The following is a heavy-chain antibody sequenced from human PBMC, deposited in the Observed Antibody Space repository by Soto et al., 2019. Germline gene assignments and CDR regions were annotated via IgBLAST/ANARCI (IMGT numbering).Heavy chain of an antibody. V-gene: IGHV3-64D*06. CDR3: VKGGYYDSSGLLYFDY. D-gene: IGHD3-22*01. CDR2: ISSNGGST. CDR1: GFTFSSYA. Sequence: GGSLRLSCSASGFTFSSYAMHWVRQAPGKGLEYVSAISSNGGSTYYADSVKGRFTISRDNSKNTLYLQMSSLRAEDTAVYYCVKGGYYDSSGLLYFDYWGQGTLVTVS. J-gene: IGHJ4*02.